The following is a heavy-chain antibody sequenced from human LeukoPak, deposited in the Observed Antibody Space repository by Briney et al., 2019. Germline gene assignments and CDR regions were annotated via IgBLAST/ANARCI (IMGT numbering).Heavy chain of an antibody. CDR1: GGSISSSSYY. J-gene: IGHJ4*02. CDR3: ARTKPHYYDSSGYPYYFDY. D-gene: IGHD3-22*01. CDR2: IYYSGST. V-gene: IGHV4-39*07. Sequence: SETLSLTCTVSGGSISSSSYYWGWIRQPPGKGLEWIGSIYYSGSTYYNPSLKSRVTISVDTSKNQFSLKLSSVTAADTAVYYCARTKPHYYDSSGYPYYFDYWGQGTLVTVSS.